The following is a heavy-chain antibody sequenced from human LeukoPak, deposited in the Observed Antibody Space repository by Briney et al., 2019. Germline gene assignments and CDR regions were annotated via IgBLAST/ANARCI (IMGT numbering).Heavy chain of an antibody. CDR1: GGSISSGSYY. CDR2: IYTSGST. V-gene: IGHV4-61*02. CDR3: ARVVAVGDSPTFDI. D-gene: IGHD3-22*01. J-gene: IGHJ3*02. Sequence: SETLSLTCTVSGGSISSGSYYWSWIRQPAGKGLEWIGRIYTSGSTNYNPSLKSRVTISVDTSKNQFSLKLSSVTAADTAVYYCARVVAVGDSPTFDIWGQGTMVTVSS.